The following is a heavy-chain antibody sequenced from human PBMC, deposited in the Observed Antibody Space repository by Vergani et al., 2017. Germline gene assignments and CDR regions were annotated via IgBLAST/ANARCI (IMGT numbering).Heavy chain of an antibody. D-gene: IGHD1-26*01. CDR3: ARGAEWELLLLW. J-gene: IGHJ4*02. CDR1: GFTFSSYE. V-gene: IGHV3-48*03. CDR2: ISSSGSTI. Sequence: EVQLVESGGGLVQPGGSLRLSCAASGFTFSSYEMNWVRQAPGKGLEWVAYISSSGSTIYYADSVKGRLTISRDNAKNSLYLQMNSLRAEDTAVYDCARGAEWELLLLWWGQGTLVTVSS.